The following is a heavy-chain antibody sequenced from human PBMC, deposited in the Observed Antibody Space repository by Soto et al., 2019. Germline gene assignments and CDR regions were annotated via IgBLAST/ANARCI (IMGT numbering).Heavy chain of an antibody. CDR2: IIPIFGTA. V-gene: IGHV1-69*12. Sequence: QVQLVQSGAEVKKPGSSVKVSCKASGGTFSSYAISWVRQAPGQGLEWMGGIIPIFGTANYAQKFQGRVTITGDETTGTAYMGLSSLRSEDTAVYYCASRYYYVSSGYPTWYFDLWCRGTLVTVSS. CDR3: ASRYYYVSSGYPTWYFDL. D-gene: IGHD3-22*01. CDR1: GGTFSSYA. J-gene: IGHJ2*01.